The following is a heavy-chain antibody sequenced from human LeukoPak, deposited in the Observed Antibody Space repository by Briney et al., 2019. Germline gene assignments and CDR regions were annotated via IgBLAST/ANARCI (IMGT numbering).Heavy chain of an antibody. CDR2: ISWNSGSI. Sequence: PGRSLRLSCAASGFTFDDHAMHWVRQAPGKGLEWVSGISWNSGSIGYADSVKGRFTISRDNAKNSLYLQMNSLRAEDTAVYYCARATETGGDVGPDWGQGTLVTVSS. D-gene: IGHD1-1*01. CDR3: ARATETGGDVGPD. V-gene: IGHV3-9*01. CDR1: GFTFDDHA. J-gene: IGHJ4*02.